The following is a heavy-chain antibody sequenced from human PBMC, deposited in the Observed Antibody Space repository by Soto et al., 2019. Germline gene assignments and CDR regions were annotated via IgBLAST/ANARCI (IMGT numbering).Heavy chain of an antibody. V-gene: IGHV3-30*03. CDR1: GFTFSSYG. Sequence: QVQLVESGGGVVQPGRSLRLSCAASGFTFSSYGMHWVRQAPGKGLEWVAVISYDGSNKYYADSVKGRLTISRDNSKNTLYLQMNSLRGEDTAVYYCARDRGDPVRLGPGVMFRDDWYFDFWGRGTLVTVST. D-gene: IGHD3-10*01. CDR2: ISYDGSNK. J-gene: IGHJ2*01. CDR3: ARDRGDPVRLGPGVMFRDDWYFDF.